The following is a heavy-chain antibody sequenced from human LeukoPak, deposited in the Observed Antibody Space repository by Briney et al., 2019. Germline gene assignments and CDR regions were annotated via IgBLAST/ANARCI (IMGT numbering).Heavy chain of an antibody. D-gene: IGHD2-2*01. CDR2: IIPIFGTA. CDR1: EGSFSSYA. J-gene: IGHJ6*03. V-gene: IGHV1-69*01. Sequence: ASVKVYCKASEGSFSSYAISWVRQAPGQGLEWMGGIIPIFGTANYAQKFQGRVTITADESTSTAYMELSSLRSEDTAVYYCARGPKGIVVVPAAIKVPYYYYMDVWGKGTTVTDSS. CDR3: ARGPKGIVVVPAAIKVPYYYYMDV.